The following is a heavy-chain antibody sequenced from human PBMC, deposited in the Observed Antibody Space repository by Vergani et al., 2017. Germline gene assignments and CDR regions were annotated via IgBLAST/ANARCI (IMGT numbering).Heavy chain of an antibody. CDR3: AKDAIVATRYYYYYYGMDV. J-gene: IGHJ6*02. D-gene: IGHD5-12*01. CDR1: GFTFSSYW. CDR2: INSDGSST. V-gene: IGHV3-74*01. Sequence: EVQLVESGGGLVQPGGSLRLSCAASGFTFSSYWMHWVRQAPGKGLVWVSRINSDGSSTSYADSVKGRFTISRDNAKNTLYLQMNSLRAEDTAVYYCAKDAIVATRYYYYYYGMDVWGQGTTVTVSS.